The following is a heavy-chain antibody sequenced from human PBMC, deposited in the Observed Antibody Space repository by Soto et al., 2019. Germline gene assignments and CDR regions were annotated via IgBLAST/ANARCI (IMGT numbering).Heavy chain of an antibody. CDR1: GDSISITSYY. Sequence: QLQLQESGPGLVKPSETLSLTCTVSGDSISITSYYWGWVRQPPGKGLEWIGSIHYSGSTHYNPSLQSRVTISGDASKKQFSLKLRSVTAADTAVYYCASTKDETLNFDYWGQGTPVTVSS. J-gene: IGHJ4*02. CDR2: IHYSGST. CDR3: ASTKDETLNFDY. D-gene: IGHD2-8*01. V-gene: IGHV4-39*01.